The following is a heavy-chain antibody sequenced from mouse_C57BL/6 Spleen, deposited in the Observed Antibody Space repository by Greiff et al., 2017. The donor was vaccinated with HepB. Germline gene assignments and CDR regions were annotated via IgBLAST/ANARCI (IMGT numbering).Heavy chain of an antibody. V-gene: IGHV1-59*01. D-gene: IGHD1-1*01. CDR3: ARLTVVATDYFDY. Sequence: QVQLQQPGAELVRPGPSVKLSCKASGYTFTSYWMHWVKQRPGQGLEWIGVIDPSDSYTNYNQKFKGKATLTVDTSSSTAYMQLSSLTSEDSAVYYCARLTVVATDYFDYWGQGTTLTVSS. J-gene: IGHJ2*01. CDR2: IDPSDSYT. CDR1: GYTFTSYW.